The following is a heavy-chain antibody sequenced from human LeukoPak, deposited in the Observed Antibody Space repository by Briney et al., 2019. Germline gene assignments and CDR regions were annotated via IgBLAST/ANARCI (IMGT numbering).Heavy chain of an antibody. CDR3: ATGFPEYSGYGPAYDAFDI. V-gene: IGHV1-24*01. J-gene: IGHJ3*02. Sequence: ASVKVSCKVSGYTLTELSMHWVRQAPGKGLEWMGGFDPEDGETIYAQKFQGRVTMTEDTSTDTAYMELSSLRSEDTAVYYCATGFPEYSGYGPAYDAFDIWGQGTMVTVSS. CDR1: GYTLTELS. D-gene: IGHD5-12*01. CDR2: FDPEDGET.